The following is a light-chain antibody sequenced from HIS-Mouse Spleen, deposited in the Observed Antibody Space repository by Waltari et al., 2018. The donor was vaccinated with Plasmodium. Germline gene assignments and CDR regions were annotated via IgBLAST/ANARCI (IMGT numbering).Light chain of an antibody. Sequence: SYELPQRPSVTVSHGQTPRIHCPGDTSPTQYACGYQQTPGQAPVLVIYKDSERPSGIPERFSGSSSGTTVTLTISGVQAEDEADYYCQSADSSATYVVFGGGTKLTVL. CDR1: TSPTQY. V-gene: IGLV3-25*03. CDR2: KDS. J-gene: IGLJ2*01. CDR3: QSADSSATYVV.